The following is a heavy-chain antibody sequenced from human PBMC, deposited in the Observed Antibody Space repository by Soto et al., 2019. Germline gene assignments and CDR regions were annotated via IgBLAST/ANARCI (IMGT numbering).Heavy chain of an antibody. D-gene: IGHD2-8*01. V-gene: IGHV1-18*04. CDR1: GYTFTSYG. Sequence: ASVKVSCKASGYTFTSYGISWVRQAPGQGLEWMGWISAYNGNTNYAQKLQGRVTMTTDTSTSTAYMELRSLRSDDTAVYYCARDPPHCTNGVCFRGGVCFDYWGQGTLVTVSS. CDR2: ISAYNGNT. J-gene: IGHJ4*02. CDR3: ARDPPHCTNGVCFRGGVCFDY.